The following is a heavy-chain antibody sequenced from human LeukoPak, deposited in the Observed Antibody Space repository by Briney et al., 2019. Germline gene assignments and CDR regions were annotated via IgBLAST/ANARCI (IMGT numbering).Heavy chain of an antibody. D-gene: IGHD5-18*01. Sequence: GGSLRLSCAASGFTFSSYGMHWVRQAPGKGLEWVSGINWNGGSTGYADSVKGRFTISRDNAKNSLYLQMNSLRAEDTALYYCARERFYTANDYWGQGTLVTVSS. CDR1: GFTFSSYG. V-gene: IGHV3-20*04. CDR2: INWNGGST. CDR3: ARERFYTANDY. J-gene: IGHJ4*02.